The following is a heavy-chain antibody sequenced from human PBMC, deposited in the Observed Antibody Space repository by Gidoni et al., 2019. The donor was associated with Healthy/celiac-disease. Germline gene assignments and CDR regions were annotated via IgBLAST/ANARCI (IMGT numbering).Heavy chain of an antibody. V-gene: IGHV5-51*01. CDR2: IYPGDSGT. J-gene: IGHJ3*02. CDR3: ARPRIGAFDI. D-gene: IGHD2-15*01. CDR1: GYSFTSYW. Sequence: EVQMVQSGAEVKQPGEALQFPRKGPGYSFTSYWLGWVRQMPGKGLEWMGIIYPGDSGTRYSPAFQGQVTISADKSISTAYLQWSSLKASVTAMYYCARPRIGAFDIWGQGTMVTVSS.